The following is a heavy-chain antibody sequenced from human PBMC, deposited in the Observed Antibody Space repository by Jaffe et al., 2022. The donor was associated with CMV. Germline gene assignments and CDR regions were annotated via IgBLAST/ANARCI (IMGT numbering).Heavy chain of an antibody. V-gene: IGHV4-39*01. CDR1: GGSISSSSYY. Sequence: QLQLQESGPGLVKPSETLSLTCTVSGGSISSSSYYWGWVRQPPGKGLEWIGNFDQSGSTYYNPSLKSRVAILVDTSKNQLSLRLSSVTAADTAVYYCARRGGWEPHAFVDYWGQGTLVTVST. CDR3: ARRGGWEPHAFVDY. CDR2: FDQSGST. J-gene: IGHJ4*02. D-gene: IGHD1-26*01.